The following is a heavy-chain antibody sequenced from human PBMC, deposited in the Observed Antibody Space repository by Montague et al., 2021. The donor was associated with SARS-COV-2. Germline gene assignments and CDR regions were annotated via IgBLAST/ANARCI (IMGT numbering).Heavy chain of an antibody. Sequence: TLSLTCTVSGGSISSYYWSWIRQPPGKGLEWIGYIYYSGSTNYNPSLKSRVTISVDTSKNQFSLKLSSVTAADTAVYYCVSPTYYYDSSGSDAFDIWGQGTMVTVSS. V-gene: IGHV4-59*08. D-gene: IGHD3-22*01. J-gene: IGHJ3*02. CDR2: IYYSGST. CDR1: GGSISSYY. CDR3: VSPTYYYDSSGSDAFDI.